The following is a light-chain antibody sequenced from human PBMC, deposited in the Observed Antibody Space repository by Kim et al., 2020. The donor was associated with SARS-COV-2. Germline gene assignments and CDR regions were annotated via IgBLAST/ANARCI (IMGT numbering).Light chain of an antibody. CDR2: DAS. CDR3: HQRSNWPLT. CDR1: QSVSSY. Sequence: LSPRERATLPCRASQSVSSYLVWYQQKPGQAPRLLIYDASNRATGIPARFSGSGSGTDFTLTISSLEPEDFAVYYCHQRSNWPLTFGGGTKVDIK. V-gene: IGKV3-11*01. J-gene: IGKJ4*01.